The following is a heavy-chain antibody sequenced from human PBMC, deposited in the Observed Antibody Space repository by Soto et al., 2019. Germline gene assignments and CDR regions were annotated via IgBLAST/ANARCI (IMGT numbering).Heavy chain of an antibody. D-gene: IGHD1-1*01. CDR3: ARNGTLTGYSYGMDV. CDR1: GGTFSSYT. CDR2: IIPIFDTA. Sequence: QVQLVQSGAEVKKPGSSVKVSCKASGGTFSSYTINWVRQAPGQGPEWMGGIIPIFDTANYARKFQGRVTITADESTSTSYMEVSSLRSENTAVNYCARNGTLTGYSYGMDVWGQGTTVTVSS. J-gene: IGHJ6*02. V-gene: IGHV1-69*01.